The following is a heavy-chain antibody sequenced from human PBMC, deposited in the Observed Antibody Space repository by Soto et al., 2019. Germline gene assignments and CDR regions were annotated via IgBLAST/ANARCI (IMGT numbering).Heavy chain of an antibody. CDR3: AKDTRGTRGFDEMDF. Sequence: ASVKVSCKASGYIFSGHVIHWMRPAPGQGLEWMGWINPKSDDTGYAQKFQGRVTMTRDTSLKIVHMHLSGLTSDDAAVYYCAKDTRGTRGFDEMDFWGQGTTVTVAS. CDR2: INPKSDDT. J-gene: IGHJ6*02. V-gene: IGHV1-2*02. CDR1: GYIFSGHV. D-gene: IGHD2-2*01.